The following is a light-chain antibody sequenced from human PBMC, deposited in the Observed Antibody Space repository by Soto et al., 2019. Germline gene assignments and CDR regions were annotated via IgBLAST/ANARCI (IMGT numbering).Light chain of an antibody. Sequence: QSVLTQPASVSGSPGQSLTFSCTGTSIDIAPYNYVSWYQQHPGKAPKLIIYGVSYRPSGISNRFSGSKSGNTASLTISGLQAEDEADYYCSSYTSSTNYVFGTGT. CDR1: SIDIAPYNY. CDR3: SSYTSSTNYV. V-gene: IGLV2-14*01. J-gene: IGLJ1*01. CDR2: GVS.